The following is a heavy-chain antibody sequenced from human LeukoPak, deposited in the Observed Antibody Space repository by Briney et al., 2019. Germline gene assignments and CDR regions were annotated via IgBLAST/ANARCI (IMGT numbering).Heavy chain of an antibody. CDR1: GFTFSGCW. Sequence: PGGSLRLSCAASGFTFSGCWMHWVRHAPGRGLAWVTVIRSDGSITSYADSVKGRFTISRDTAKNTLYLQMNSLRAEDTAVYYCARDGRSGNFDKWGQGTLVSVSS. D-gene: IGHD3-3*01. CDR3: ARDGRSGNFDK. J-gene: IGHJ4*02. V-gene: IGHV3-74*01. CDR2: IRSDGSIT.